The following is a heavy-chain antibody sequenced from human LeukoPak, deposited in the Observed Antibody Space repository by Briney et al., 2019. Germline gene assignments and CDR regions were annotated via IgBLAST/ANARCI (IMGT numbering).Heavy chain of an antibody. Sequence: GGSLRLSCAASGFTFSSYEMNWVRQAPGKGLEWVSYISSSGSTIYYADSVKGRFTISRDNSKNTPYLQMNSLRAEDTAVYYCAKTLYDGDIPDYYYYGMDVWGQGTTVTVSS. CDR2: ISSSGSTI. CDR1: GFTFSSYE. CDR3: AKTLYDGDIPDYYYYGMDV. V-gene: IGHV3-48*03. J-gene: IGHJ6*02. D-gene: IGHD2-21*01.